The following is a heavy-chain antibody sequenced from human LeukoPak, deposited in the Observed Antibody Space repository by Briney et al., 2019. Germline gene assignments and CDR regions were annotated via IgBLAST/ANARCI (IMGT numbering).Heavy chain of an antibody. Sequence: GGSLRLSCAASGFTFSNYWMSWVRQAPGKGLEWVANIKEDGSEKHYVDSVKGRFTISRDNAKNSLYLQMNTLRAEDTAVYYCARRLRVSGSYWGNAFDIWGQGTMVTVSS. J-gene: IGHJ3*02. D-gene: IGHD1-26*01. CDR3: ARRLRVSGSYWGNAFDI. CDR2: IKEDGSEK. CDR1: GFTFSNYW. V-gene: IGHV3-7*01.